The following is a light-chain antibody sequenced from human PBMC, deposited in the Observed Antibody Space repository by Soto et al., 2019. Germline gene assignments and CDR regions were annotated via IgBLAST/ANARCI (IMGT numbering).Light chain of an antibody. Sequence: ELVLTQSPATLSLSPGERATLSCRASQFLSSHLAWYQQKPGQPPRLLIYDTSNRAAGIPARFSGSRSGTDFTLTISSLEPEDFAVYFCHQRNKFGQGTRLEMK. CDR2: DTS. J-gene: IGKJ5*01. CDR1: QFLSSH. CDR3: HQRNK. V-gene: IGKV3-11*01.